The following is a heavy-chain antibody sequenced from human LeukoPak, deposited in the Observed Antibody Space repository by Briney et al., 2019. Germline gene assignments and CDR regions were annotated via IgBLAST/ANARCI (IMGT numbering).Heavy chain of an antibody. CDR1: GGSIGTYY. Sequence: PSETLSLTCIVSGGSIGTYYWSWIRQSPGKGLEWIGYIYVTGSTRYNPYLQSRVTISVDTSRNQFFLKMSSVTAADTAVYYCARHIGVGIEDMDVWGTGTKVTVSS. CDR3: ARHIGVGIEDMDV. V-gene: IGHV4-59*08. J-gene: IGHJ6*03. CDR2: IYVTGST. D-gene: IGHD3-10*01.